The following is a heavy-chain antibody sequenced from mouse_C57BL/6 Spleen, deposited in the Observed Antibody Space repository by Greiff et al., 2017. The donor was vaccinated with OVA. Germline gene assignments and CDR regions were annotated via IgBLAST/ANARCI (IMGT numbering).Heavy chain of an antibody. CDR3: AREGPGYGSSYGYFDV. CDR1: GYTFTSYW. CDR2: INPSNGGT. Sequence: QVHVKQPGTELVKPGASVKLSCKASGYTFTSYWMHWVKQRPGQGLEWIGNINPSNGGTNYNEKFKSKATLTVDKSSSTAYMQLSSLTSEDSAVYYCAREGPGYGSSYGYFDVWGTGTTVTVSS. J-gene: IGHJ1*03. D-gene: IGHD1-1*01. V-gene: IGHV1-53*01.